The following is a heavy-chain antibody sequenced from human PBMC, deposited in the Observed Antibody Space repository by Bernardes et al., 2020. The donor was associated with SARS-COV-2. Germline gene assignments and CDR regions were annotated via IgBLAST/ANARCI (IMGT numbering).Heavy chain of an antibody. D-gene: IGHD2-21*01. J-gene: IGHJ3*02. CDR3: ARIGHSFAFDI. CDR2: IYTSGST. V-gene: IGHV4-61*02. CDR1: DDSVSSGAYS. Sequence: SETLSLTCTVSDDSVSSGAYSWSWIRQPAGKELEWIGRIYTSGSTTYNPSLKGRVTMSIATSKRQFSLRLSSVTAADTAMYYCARIGHSFAFDIWGQGTMVTVSP.